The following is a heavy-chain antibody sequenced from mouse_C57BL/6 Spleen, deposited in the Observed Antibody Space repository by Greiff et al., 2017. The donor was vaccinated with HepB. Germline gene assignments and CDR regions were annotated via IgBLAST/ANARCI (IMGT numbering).Heavy chain of an antibody. J-gene: IGHJ2*01. Sequence: VQLQQSGPELVKPGASVKISCKASGYTFTDYYMNWVKQSHGKSLEWIGDINPNNGGTSYNQKFKGKATLTVDKSSGTAYMELRSLTSEDSAVYYCARGTGTGDYWGQGTTLTVSS. V-gene: IGHV1-26*01. CDR1: GYTFTDYY. CDR3: ARGTGTGDY. CDR2: INPNNGGT. D-gene: IGHD4-1*01.